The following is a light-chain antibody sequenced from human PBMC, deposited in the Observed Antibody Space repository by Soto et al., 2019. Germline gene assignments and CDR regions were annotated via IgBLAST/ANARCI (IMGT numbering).Light chain of an antibody. J-gene: IGLJ1*01. V-gene: IGLV1-40*01. CDR2: ATS. CDR1: TSNIGAGYD. Sequence: QSVLTQPPSVSGAPGQSITIACTGSTSNIGAGYDVHGYQQLLGTAPKLLIYATSNRPSWVPDRFFGSKSGTSASLAISGLPAEDEADYYCQSYDKSLSGSYVFGTGTKVTVL. CDR3: QSYDKSLSGSYV.